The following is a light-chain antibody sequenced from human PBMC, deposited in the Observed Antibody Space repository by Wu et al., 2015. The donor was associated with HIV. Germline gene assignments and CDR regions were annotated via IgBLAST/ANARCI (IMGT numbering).Light chain of an antibody. CDR1: QSVRIY. CDR2: AAS. J-gene: IGKJ2*03. CDR3: QESDNLPYG. Sequence: DIQMTQSPSSLSASIGDRVTITCRASQSVRIYLNWYQQKSGKAPKLLIYAASNLQSGVPSRFSGSGSGTDFTLTISSLQPEDSATYYCQESDNLPYGFGQGTKLEI. V-gene: IGKV1-39*01.